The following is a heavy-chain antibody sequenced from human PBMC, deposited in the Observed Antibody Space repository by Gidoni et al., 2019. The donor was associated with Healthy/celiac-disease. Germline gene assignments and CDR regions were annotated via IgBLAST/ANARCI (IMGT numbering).Heavy chain of an antibody. D-gene: IGHD4-17*01. CDR1: GGTFSSYT. Sequence: QVQLVQSGAEVKKPGSSVKVSCKASGGTFSSYTISWVRQAPGQGLEWMGRIIPILGIANYAQKFQGRVTITADKSTSTAYMELSSLRSEDTAVYYCARGKYGDYNNYWVQGTLVTVSS. CDR3: ARGKYGDYNNY. J-gene: IGHJ4*02. CDR2: IIPILGIA. V-gene: IGHV1-69*02.